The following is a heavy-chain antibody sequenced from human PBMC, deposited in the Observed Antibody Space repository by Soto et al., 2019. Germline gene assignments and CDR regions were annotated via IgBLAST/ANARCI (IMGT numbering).Heavy chain of an antibody. J-gene: IGHJ6*02. D-gene: IGHD2-21*02. CDR3: ARVCGGDCHNVMDV. V-gene: IGHV4-31*03. CDR1: GGSISSGGYY. Sequence: QVQLQESGPGLVKSSQTLSLTCTVSGGSISSGGYYWSWIRQHPGRGLEWIGYIYYSGSTYYNPSLKSRVTISVDTSKNQFSLKLSSVTAADTAVYYCARVCGGDCHNVMDVWGQGTTVTVSS. CDR2: IYYSGST.